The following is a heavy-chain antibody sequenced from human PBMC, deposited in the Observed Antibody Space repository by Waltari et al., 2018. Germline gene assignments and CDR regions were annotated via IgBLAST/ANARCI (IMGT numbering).Heavy chain of an antibody. V-gene: IGHV3-21*01. D-gene: IGHD1-26*01. CDR1: GSPFSTYS. J-gene: IGHJ3*02. Sequence: EVQLVESGGGLVKPGGSLRLSCAASGSPFSTYSMNWVRQAPGKGLEWVSSISSSSSYIYYADSVKGRFTIARDNAKNSLYLQMNSLRAEDTAVYYCARDNGLLRAAFDIWGQGTMVTVSS. CDR3: ARDNGLLRAAFDI. CDR2: ISSSSSYI.